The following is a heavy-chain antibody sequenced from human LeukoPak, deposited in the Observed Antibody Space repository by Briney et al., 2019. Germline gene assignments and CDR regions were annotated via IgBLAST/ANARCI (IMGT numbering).Heavy chain of an antibody. Sequence: SETLSLTCAVYGGSFSGYYWSWIRQPPGKGLEWIGEINHSGSTNYNPSLKSRVTISVDTSKNQFSLKLSSVTAADTAVYYCARAKAAAGPHDYWGQGTLVTVSS. CDR3: ARAKAAAGPHDY. V-gene: IGHV4-34*01. J-gene: IGHJ4*02. CDR1: GGSFSGYY. CDR2: INHSGST. D-gene: IGHD6-13*01.